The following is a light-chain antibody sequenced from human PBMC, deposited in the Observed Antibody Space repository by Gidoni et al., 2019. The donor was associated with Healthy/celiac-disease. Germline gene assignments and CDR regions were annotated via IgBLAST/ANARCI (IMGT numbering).Light chain of an antibody. CDR2: ANS. Sequence: QSVLTQPPSVSGAPGQRVPISCTGSSSNIRAGYDVHWFQQLPGTVSKLLIYANSIRPSGVPDRFSGSKSGTSASLAITGLQAEDEADYYCQSYDSSLSGSVVFGGGTNLTVL. V-gene: IGLV1-40*01. CDR1: SSNIRAGYD. J-gene: IGLJ2*01. CDR3: QSYDSSLSGSVV.